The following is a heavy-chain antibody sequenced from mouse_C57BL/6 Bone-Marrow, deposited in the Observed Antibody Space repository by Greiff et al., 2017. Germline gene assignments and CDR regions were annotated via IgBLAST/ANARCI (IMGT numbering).Heavy chain of an antibody. J-gene: IGHJ4*01. Sequence: EVQGVESGGGLVQPGGSLKLSCAASGFTFSDYGMAWVRQAPRKGPEWVAFISNLAYSIYYADTVTGRVTISRENANNTRYLEMSSLRSEDTAMYYCAGLGIYYYGSKDAMDYWGQGTSVTVSS. CDR2: ISNLAYSI. CDR1: GFTFSDYG. V-gene: IGHV5-15*01. D-gene: IGHD1-1*01. CDR3: AGLGIYYYGSKDAMDY.